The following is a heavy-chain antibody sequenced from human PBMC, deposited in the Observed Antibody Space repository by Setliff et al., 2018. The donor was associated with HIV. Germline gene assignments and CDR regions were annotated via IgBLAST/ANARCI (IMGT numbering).Heavy chain of an antibody. CDR2: IKTKTDGGTT. V-gene: IGHV3-15*01. D-gene: IGHD6-13*01. CDR1: GFTLNHAW. J-gene: IGHJ4*02. CDR3: TKGPGKGSFMDH. Sequence: PGGSLRLSCAASGFTLNHAWMSWVRQAPGKGLEWVGRIKTKTDGGTTDYAAPVKGRFTISRDDSGNTLYLQMISLKTEDTAVYYCTKGPGKGSFMDHWGQGTLVTVSS.